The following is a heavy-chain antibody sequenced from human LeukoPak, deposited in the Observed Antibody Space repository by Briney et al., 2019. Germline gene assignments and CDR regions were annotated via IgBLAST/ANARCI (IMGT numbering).Heavy chain of an antibody. J-gene: IGHJ6*02. CDR3: ARRSTGTTHYYYAMDV. D-gene: IGHD1-1*01. CDR1: GYSFTSYW. Sequence: AGESLKISCKGPGYSFTSYWIGWVRQMPGKGLEWMGIIYPGDSDTRYSPSFQGQVTISADKSISTAYLQWSSLKASDTAMYYCARRSTGTTHYYYAMDVWGQGTTVTVSS. V-gene: IGHV5-51*01. CDR2: IYPGDSDT.